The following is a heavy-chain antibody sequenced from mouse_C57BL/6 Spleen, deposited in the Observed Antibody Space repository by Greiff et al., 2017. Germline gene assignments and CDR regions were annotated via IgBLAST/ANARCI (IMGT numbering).Heavy chain of an antibody. J-gene: IGHJ1*03. CDR3: ARRDYGNRYWYFDV. CDR1: GYSFTDYN. D-gene: IGHD2-1*01. V-gene: IGHV1-39*01. Sequence: VQLQQSGPELVKPGASVKISCKASGYSFTDYNMNWVKQSNGKSLEWIGVINPNYGTTSYNQKFKGKATLTVDNSSSTAYMQLNSLTSEDSAVYYCARRDYGNRYWYFDVWGTGTTVTVSS. CDR2: INPNYGTT.